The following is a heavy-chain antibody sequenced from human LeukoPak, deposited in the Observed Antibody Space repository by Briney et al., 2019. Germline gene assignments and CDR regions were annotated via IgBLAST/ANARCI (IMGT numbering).Heavy chain of an antibody. CDR2: IYYSGST. V-gene: IGHV4-39*01. D-gene: IGHD1-26*01. Sequence: SETLSLTCTVSGGSISSSSYYWGWIRQPPGKGLEWIGSIYYSGSTYYNPSLKSRVTISVDTSKNQFSLKLSSVTAADTAVYYCARQIVIPRESGDNWFDPWGQGTLVTVS. CDR1: GGSISSSSYY. J-gene: IGHJ5*02. CDR3: ARQIVIPRESGDNWFDP.